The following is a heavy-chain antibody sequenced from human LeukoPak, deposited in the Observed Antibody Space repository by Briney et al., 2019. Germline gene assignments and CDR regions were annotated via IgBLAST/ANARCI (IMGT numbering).Heavy chain of an antibody. J-gene: IGHJ4*02. CDR3: AKRAMNSGSPREFDY. D-gene: IGHD1-26*01. CDR1: GFTFSTYA. V-gene: IGHV3-23*01. Sequence: GASLRLSCAASGFTFSTYAMHWVRQAPGRGLEWVSAIGTSVNSIYYADSVKGRFTISRDNSKKTVYLQMNNLRGDDTAVYYCAKRAMNSGSPREFDYWGQGTLVTVSS. CDR2: IGTSVNSI.